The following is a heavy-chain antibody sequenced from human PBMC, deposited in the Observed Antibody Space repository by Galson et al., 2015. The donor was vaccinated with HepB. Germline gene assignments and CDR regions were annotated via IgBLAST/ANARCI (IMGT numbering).Heavy chain of an antibody. CDR3: ATGFGVVITDPPNHRGNFDY. Sequence: SVKVSCKASGGTFSSYAISWVRQAPGQGLEWMGGIIPIFGTANYAQKFQGRVTITADESTSTAYMELSSLRSEDTAVYYCATGFGVVITDPPNHRGNFDYWGQGTLVTVSS. CDR1: GGTFSSYA. CDR2: IIPIFGTA. D-gene: IGHD3-3*01. J-gene: IGHJ4*02. V-gene: IGHV1-69*13.